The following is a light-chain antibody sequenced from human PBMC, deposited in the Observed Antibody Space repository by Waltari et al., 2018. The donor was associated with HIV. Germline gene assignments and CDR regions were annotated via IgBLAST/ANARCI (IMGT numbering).Light chain of an antibody. CDR1: TGAVTSRHY. CDR3: LLSYSGARV. Sequence: QAVVTQEPSLTVSPGETVTLTCGSSTGAVTSRHYPFWFQPKPGQAPKTLIYDTNNKHSWTPARFSGSLLGGKAALTLSGAQPEDEADYYCLLSYSGARVFGGGTKLTVL. J-gene: IGLJ2*01. V-gene: IGLV7-46*01. CDR2: DTN.